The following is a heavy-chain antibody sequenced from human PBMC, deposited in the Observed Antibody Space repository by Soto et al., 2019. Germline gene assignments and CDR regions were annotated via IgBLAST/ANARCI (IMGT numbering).Heavy chain of an antibody. D-gene: IGHD2-15*01. V-gene: IGHV2-5*02. Sequence: QITLKASGPALVRPTQTLTLTCTFSGFSLSTSGVGLGWIRQPPGKALDWLALIYWDDDKRYSPALKISLTITKDTSKNRVVLTMTDTDPVDTATYYCAHRGCIGGSCYGYFHHWGQGTLVTVSS. CDR2: IYWDDDK. J-gene: IGHJ1*01. CDR1: GFSLSTSGVG. CDR3: AHRGCIGGSCYGYFHH.